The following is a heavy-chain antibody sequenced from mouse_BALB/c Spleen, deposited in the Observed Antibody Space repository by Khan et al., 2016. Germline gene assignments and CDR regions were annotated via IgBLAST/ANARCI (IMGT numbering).Heavy chain of an antibody. CDR3: ARVLGLRRINYAMDY. V-gene: IGHV1-9*01. Sequence: QVQLQQPGAELMEPGASVKISCKATGYTFSNYWIEWVTQRPGHGLEWIGEILPGSGTTNYNEKFKGKVTFTADTSSSTAYMQLSSLTSEDSVVYYCARVLGLRRINYAMDYWGQGTSVTVSS. D-gene: IGHD3-1*01. CDR2: ILPGSGTT. J-gene: IGHJ4*01. CDR1: GYTFSNYW.